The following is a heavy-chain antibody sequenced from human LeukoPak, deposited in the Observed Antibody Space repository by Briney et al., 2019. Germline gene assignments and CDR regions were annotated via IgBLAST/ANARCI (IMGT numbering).Heavy chain of an antibody. Sequence: GYXXSXIRQPPGKGLEWIGEINHSGSTNYNPSLKSRVTISVDTSKNQFSLKLSSVTAADTAVYYCARGRGRSSGYQYWGQGTLVAVSS. CDR2: INHSGST. CDR3: ARGRGRSSGYQY. CDR1: GYX. J-gene: IGHJ4*02. V-gene: IGHV4-34*01. D-gene: IGHD3-22*01.